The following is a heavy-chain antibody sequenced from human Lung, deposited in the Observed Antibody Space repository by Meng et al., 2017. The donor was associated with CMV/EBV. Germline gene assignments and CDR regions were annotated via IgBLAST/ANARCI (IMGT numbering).Heavy chain of an antibody. D-gene: IGHD2-2*01. CDR2: IYSGGSDT. V-gene: IGHV3-23*03. J-gene: IGHJ6*02. CDR1: GFSFSSYA. CDR3: AKVYTSTNWGYYYGMDV. Sequence: GGSLRLSCAGSGFSFSSYAMNWVRQAPGRGLEWVSLIYSGGSDTYYVDSVKGRFTISRDDSKNTLYLQMHSLAADDTAIYYCAKVYTSTNWGYYYGMDVWGQGTTVTVSS.